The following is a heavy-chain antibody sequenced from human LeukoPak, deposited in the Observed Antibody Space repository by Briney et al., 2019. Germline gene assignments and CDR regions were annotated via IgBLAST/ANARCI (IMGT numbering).Heavy chain of an antibody. Sequence: GGSLRLSCVAPGFTFSSYWMHWVRQGPGKGLEWVSRISYDGSTHYADFVKGRFTISRDNAKDTLYLQLNSLRVDDTAMYFCTRDPGGGGARGHNWFDPWGQGTLVTVSS. CDR3: TRDPGGGGARGHNWFDP. V-gene: IGHV3-74*01. CDR2: ISYDGST. J-gene: IGHJ5*02. D-gene: IGHD2-21*01. CDR1: GFTFSSYW.